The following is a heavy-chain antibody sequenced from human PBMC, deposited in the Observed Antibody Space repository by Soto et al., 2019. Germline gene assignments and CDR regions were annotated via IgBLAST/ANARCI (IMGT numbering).Heavy chain of an antibody. CDR3: VRGRVMITFGVVIVIDY. CDR2: INPNSGGT. V-gene: IGHV1-2*04. Sequence: ASVKVSCKASGYTFTGYYMHWVRQAPGQGLEWMGWINPNSGGTNYAQKFQGWVTMTRNTSITTAYMELSGLRSEDTAVYYCVRGRVMITFGVVIVIDYWGQGSPVTVSS. J-gene: IGHJ4*02. D-gene: IGHD3-16*02. CDR1: GYTFTGYY.